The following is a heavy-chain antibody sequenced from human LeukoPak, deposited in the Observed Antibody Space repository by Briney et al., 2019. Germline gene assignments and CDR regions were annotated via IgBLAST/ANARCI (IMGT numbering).Heavy chain of an antibody. CDR1: GFTFSNYA. V-gene: IGHV3-23*01. CDR2: ISGSGGST. J-gene: IGHJ4*02. Sequence: GGYLRLSCAASGFTFSNYAMSWVRQAPGKGLEWVSAISGSGGSTYYADSVKGRFTISRDNSKNTLYLQMNSLRAEDTAVYYCAKDGGGYCSSTSCYFDYWGQGTLVTVSS. D-gene: IGHD2-2*01. CDR3: AKDGGGYCSSTSCYFDY.